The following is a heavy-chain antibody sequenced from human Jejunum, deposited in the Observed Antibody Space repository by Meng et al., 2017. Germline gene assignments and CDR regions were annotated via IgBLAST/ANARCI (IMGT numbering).Heavy chain of an antibody. CDR3: ARGWKYAWFN. J-gene: IGHJ4*02. CDR1: GSFGSIYW. D-gene: IGHD1-7*01. CDR2: MHQSGSS. V-gene: IGHV4-4*02. Sequence: QVLLQGGGQGLCGPSGALSSTCAVAGSFGSIYWWGWRRQPPGKGLEWIGEMHQSGSSNYNPSLKSRLTMSVDESKNHFSLKLNSVTAADTAVYYCARGWKYAWFNWGQGTLVTVSS.